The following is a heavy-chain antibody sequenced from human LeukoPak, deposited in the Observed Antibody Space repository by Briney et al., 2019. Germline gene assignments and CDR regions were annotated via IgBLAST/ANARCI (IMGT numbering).Heavy chain of an antibody. D-gene: IGHD2-8*01. Sequence: PGRSLRLSCAASGFTFDGYAMHWVRQAPGKGLEWVSGISWNSGTKGYADSVKGRFTISRDNAKNSLYLQMNSLRGEDAALYYCAVLHYYAMDVWGQGITVTVSS. CDR2: ISWNSGTK. J-gene: IGHJ6*02. CDR3: AVLHYYAMDV. V-gene: IGHV3-9*01. CDR1: GFTFDGYA.